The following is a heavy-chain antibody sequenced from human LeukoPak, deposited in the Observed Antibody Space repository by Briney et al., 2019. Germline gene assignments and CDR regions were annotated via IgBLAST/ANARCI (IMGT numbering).Heavy chain of an antibody. Sequence: SETLSLTCAVYGGSFSGYYWSWIRQPPGKGLEWIGEINHSGSTNYNPSLKSRVTISVDTSKNQFSLKLSSVTAADTAVYYCARGDFTTMVRGVPFDYWGQGTLVTVSS. V-gene: IGHV4-34*01. CDR1: GGSFSGYY. D-gene: IGHD3-10*01. CDR3: ARGDFTTMVRGVPFDY. CDR2: INHSGST. J-gene: IGHJ4*02.